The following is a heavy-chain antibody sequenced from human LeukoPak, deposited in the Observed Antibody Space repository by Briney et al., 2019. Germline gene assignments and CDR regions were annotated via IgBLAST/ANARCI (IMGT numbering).Heavy chain of an antibody. V-gene: IGHV1-18*01. D-gene: IGHD2-21*02. Sequence: ASVKVSCKASGYTFTSYGISWVRQAPGQGLERMGWISAYNGNTNYAQKLQGRVTMTTDTSTSTAYMELRSLRSDDTAVYYCARDYGVGTNPPKNYYYGMDVWGQGTTVTVSS. J-gene: IGHJ6*02. CDR2: ISAYNGNT. CDR1: GYTFTSYG. CDR3: ARDYGVGTNPPKNYYYGMDV.